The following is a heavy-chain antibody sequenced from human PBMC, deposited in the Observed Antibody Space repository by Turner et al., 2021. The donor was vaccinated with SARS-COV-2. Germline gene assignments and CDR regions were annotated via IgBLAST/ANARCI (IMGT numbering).Heavy chain of an antibody. Sequence: QVQLQESGPGLVRPSETLSLTCTVSGGSVSSGSYYWSWIRQPPGKGLEWIGYLYYSGSTNYNPSLKSRVTISVDTYKNQFSLKLSSVTAADTAVYYCARVFYGSGGSCSIHNRFDPWGQGTLVTVSS. CDR2: LYYSGST. CDR3: ARVFYGSGGSCSIHNRFDP. J-gene: IGHJ5*02. CDR1: GGSVSSGSYY. V-gene: IGHV4-61*01. D-gene: IGHD2-15*01.